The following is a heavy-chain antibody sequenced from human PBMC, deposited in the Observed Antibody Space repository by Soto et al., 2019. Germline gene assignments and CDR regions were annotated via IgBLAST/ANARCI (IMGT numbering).Heavy chain of an antibody. CDR2: INSGSSTI. Sequence: PGGSLRLSCAASGFTFSSYSMNWVRQAPGKGLEWVSYINSGSSTIYYADSVKGRFIISRDNAKNSLYLQMNSLRDEDTAVYYCARDLRQQGRRFDYWGQGTLVTVSS. CDR1: GFTFSSYS. CDR3: ARDLRQQGRRFDY. V-gene: IGHV3-48*02. J-gene: IGHJ4*02.